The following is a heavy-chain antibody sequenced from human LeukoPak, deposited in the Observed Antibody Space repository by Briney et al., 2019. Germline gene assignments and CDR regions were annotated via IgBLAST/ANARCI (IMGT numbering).Heavy chain of an antibody. V-gene: IGHV3-20*04. Sequence: GGSLRLSCAASGFTFDEYGMSWVRQAPGKGLEWVSSINWDGGSTAYADSVQGRFTISRDNAKNSLHLQMKSLRAEDTALYYCARDSFSGSSLGYWGQGTLVTVSS. CDR3: ARDSFSGSSLGY. CDR1: GFTFDEYG. J-gene: IGHJ4*02. CDR2: INWDGGST. D-gene: IGHD1-26*01.